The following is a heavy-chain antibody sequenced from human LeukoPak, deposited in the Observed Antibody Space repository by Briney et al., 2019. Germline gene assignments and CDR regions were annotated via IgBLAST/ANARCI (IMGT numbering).Heavy chain of an antibody. CDR2: IYYSGST. J-gene: IGHJ3*02. D-gene: IGHD3-10*01. Sequence: SETLSLTCTVSGGSISSYYWSWLRQPPGKGLEWIGYIYYSGSTNYNPSLKSRVTISVDTSKNQFSLKLSSVTAADTAVYYCARLWFGANAFDIWGQGTMVTVSS. CDR3: ARLWFGANAFDI. CDR1: GGSISSYY. V-gene: IGHV4-59*08.